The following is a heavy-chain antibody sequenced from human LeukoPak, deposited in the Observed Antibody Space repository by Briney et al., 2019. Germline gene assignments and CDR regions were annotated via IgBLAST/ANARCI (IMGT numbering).Heavy chain of an antibody. CDR1: GYTFTGYY. V-gene: IGHV1-2*02. D-gene: IGHD5-18*01. J-gene: IGHJ5*02. Sequence: ASVKDSCKASGYTFTGYYMHWVRQAPGQGLEWMGWINPNSGGTNYAQKFQGRVTMTRDTPISTAYMELSRLRSDDTAVYYCARDIVMVTYWFDPWGQGTLVTVSS. CDR3: ARDIVMVTYWFDP. CDR2: INPNSGGT.